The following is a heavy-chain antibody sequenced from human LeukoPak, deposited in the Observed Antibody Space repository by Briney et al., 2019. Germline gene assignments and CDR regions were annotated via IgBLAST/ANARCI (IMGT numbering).Heavy chain of an antibody. J-gene: IGHJ4*02. V-gene: IGHV3-9*01. CDR2: ISWNSGSI. Sequence: GGSLRLSCAASGFTFDDYAMHWVRQAPGKGLEWVSGISWNSGSIGYADSVKGRFTISRDNAKNSLYLQMNSLRAEDTALYYCAKAKVHSYAENYFDYWGQGTLVTVPS. CDR3: AKAKVHSYAENYFDY. D-gene: IGHD5-18*01. CDR1: GFTFDDYA.